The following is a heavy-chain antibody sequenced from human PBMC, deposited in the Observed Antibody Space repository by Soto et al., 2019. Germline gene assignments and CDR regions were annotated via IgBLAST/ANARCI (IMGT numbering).Heavy chain of an antibody. CDR2: ISGSGTTT. V-gene: IGHV3-23*01. D-gene: IGHD1-26*01. J-gene: IGHJ4*02. Sequence: EVQLLESGGGLVQPGGSLRLSCAASGFTFSSYAMSWVRQAPGKGLEWVSGISGSGTTTYYADSVKDRFTISRDNSKNTMYLQMNSLRAEDTAVYYCAKDLAGATRGRFDYWGQGTLVTVSS. CDR1: GFTFSSYA. CDR3: AKDLAGATRGRFDY.